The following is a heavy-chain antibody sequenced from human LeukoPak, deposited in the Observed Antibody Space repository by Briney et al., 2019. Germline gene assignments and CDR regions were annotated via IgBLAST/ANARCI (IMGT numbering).Heavy chain of an antibody. J-gene: IGHJ3*02. CDR2: IRYDGSNK. CDR1: GFTFSSYG. Sequence: GGSLRLSCAASGFTFSSYGMHWVRQAPGKGLEWVAFIRYDGSNKYYADSVKGRFTISRDNSKTTLYLQMNSLRAEDTAVYYCEALMVRGVITAFDIGGQGTMVTVSS. V-gene: IGHV3-30*02. D-gene: IGHD3-10*01. CDR3: EALMVRGVITAFDI.